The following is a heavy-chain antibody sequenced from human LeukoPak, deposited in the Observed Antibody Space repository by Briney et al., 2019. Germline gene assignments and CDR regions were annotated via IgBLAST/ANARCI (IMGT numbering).Heavy chain of an antibody. D-gene: IGHD7-27*01. CDR1: GFIFSSYW. Sequence: GGALRLSCTASGFIFSSYWMHWVRQPPGKGLELVSRMNSDGSSTNYADSVKGRLTISRDNAKNTLYLQMNGLRVEDTAVYYCVRDLVYGTGDQRFDYWGQGTLVTVSS. V-gene: IGHV3-74*01. CDR3: VRDLVYGTGDQRFDY. CDR2: MNSDGSST. J-gene: IGHJ4*02.